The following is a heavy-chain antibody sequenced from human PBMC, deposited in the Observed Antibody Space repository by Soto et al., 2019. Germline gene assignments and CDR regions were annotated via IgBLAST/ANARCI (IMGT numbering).Heavy chain of an antibody. Sequence: TLSRTGTISGCSISSGDYYWNWIRQHPGKGLEWIGYIYYSGSTYYNQSLKSRVTISVDTSKNQFSLNLSSVTAADTAVYYCARSVFPWGQGTLVTVSS. CDR3: ARSVFP. CDR1: GCSISSGDYY. CDR2: IYYSGST. V-gene: IGHV4-31*03. J-gene: IGHJ5*02.